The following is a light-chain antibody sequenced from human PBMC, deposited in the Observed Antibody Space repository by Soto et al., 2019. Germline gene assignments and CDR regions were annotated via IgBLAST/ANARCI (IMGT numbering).Light chain of an antibody. J-gene: IGKJ4*01. CDR1: QSIMFS. CDR3: QQYYDWPPLT. V-gene: IGKV3-15*01. Sequence: EIVMTQSPATLSVSPGERATLSCRASQSIMFSFAWYQQKTGQDPRLLLSCASTRATGIPARFSSSGSGKEFTLTISSLQSEDFAVYYCQQYYDWPPLTFGGGTKVEIK. CDR2: CAS.